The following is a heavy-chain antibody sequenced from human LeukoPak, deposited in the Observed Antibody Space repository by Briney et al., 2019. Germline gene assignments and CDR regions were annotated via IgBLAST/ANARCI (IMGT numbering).Heavy chain of an antibody. CDR3: ARGGGLDV. Sequence: PGGSLRLSCAASGFTFSSYWTNWARQAPGKGLEWVASINHNGNVNYYVDPVKGRFTISRDNAKNSLYLQMSNLRAEDTAVYFCARGGGLDVWGQGATVTVSS. CDR2: INHNGNVN. D-gene: IGHD3-16*01. J-gene: IGHJ6*02. V-gene: IGHV3-7*03. CDR1: GFTFSSYW.